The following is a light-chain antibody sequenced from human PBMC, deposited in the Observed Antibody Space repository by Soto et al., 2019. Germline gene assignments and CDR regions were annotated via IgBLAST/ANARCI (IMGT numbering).Light chain of an antibody. CDR1: IGADFD. CDR3: ATWDDRLTGWV. V-gene: IGLV1-40*01. Sequence: QSVLTQPPSVSGAPGQRVTISCTNIGADFDVLWYQQLPGTAPKLLIYTNNQRPSGVPDRFFGSKSGTSASLAISGLQSEDEADYYCATWDDRLTGWVFGGGTQLTVL. CDR2: TNN. J-gene: IGLJ3*02.